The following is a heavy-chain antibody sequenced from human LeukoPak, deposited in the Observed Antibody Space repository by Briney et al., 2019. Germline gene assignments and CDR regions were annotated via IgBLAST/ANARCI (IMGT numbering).Heavy chain of an antibody. D-gene: IGHD6-6*01. J-gene: IGHJ4*02. V-gene: IGHV3-48*04. CDR3: AKDQVKWDSSSSPSYYFDY. Sequence: GRSLRLSCAASGFTSSSYAMHWVRQAPGKGLEWVSYISSSSSTRSSSTTIYYADSVKGRFTISRDNAKNSLYLQMNSLRAEDTAVYYCAKDQVKWDSSSSPSYYFDYWGQGTLVTVSS. CDR2: ISSSSSTRSSSTTI. CDR1: GFTSSSYA.